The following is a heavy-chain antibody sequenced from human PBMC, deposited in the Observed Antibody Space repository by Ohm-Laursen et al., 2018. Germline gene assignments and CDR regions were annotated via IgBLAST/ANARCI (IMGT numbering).Heavy chain of an antibody. Sequence: SDTLSLTCTVSGGSISRQYWNWIRQPPGKGLEWIGYIYSSGSTKYNPSLNSRVTISEDTSKNQFSLKLRSVTAAGTAVYYCASGHSYGYDYYYYGVDVWGQGTTVTVSS. CDR1: GGSISRQY. D-gene: IGHD5-18*01. CDR2: IYSSGST. J-gene: IGHJ6*02. CDR3: ASGHSYGYDYYYYGVDV. V-gene: IGHV4-59*07.